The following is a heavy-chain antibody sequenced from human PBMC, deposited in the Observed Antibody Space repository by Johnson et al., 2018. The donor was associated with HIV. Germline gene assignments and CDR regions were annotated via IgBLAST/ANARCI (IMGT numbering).Heavy chain of an antibody. V-gene: IGHV3-30*02. J-gene: IGHJ3*02. D-gene: IGHD5-18*01. Sequence: QVQLVESGGGVVQPGGSLRLSCAASGFTFSSYGMHWVRQAPGKGLEWVAFIRYDGSNKYYADSVKGRFTISRDNSKNTLYLQMNSLRAEDTAVDYCSKDSVDTASEYAFDIWGQGTMIMVSS. CDR2: IRYDGSNK. CDR1: GFTFSSYG. CDR3: SKDSVDTASEYAFDI.